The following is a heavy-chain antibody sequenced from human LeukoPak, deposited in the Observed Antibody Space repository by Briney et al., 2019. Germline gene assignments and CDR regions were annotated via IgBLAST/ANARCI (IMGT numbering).Heavy chain of an antibody. J-gene: IGHJ3*02. CDR2: IYYSGST. D-gene: IGHD6-19*01. Sequence: SETLSLTCTVSGGSISSYYWGWIRQPPGKGLEWIGSIYYSGSTYYNPSLKSRVTISVDTSKNQFSLKLSSVTAADTAVYYCARGPSAPGYSSGWYGTNAFDIWGQGTMVTVSS. V-gene: IGHV4-39*07. CDR1: GGSISSYY. CDR3: ARGPSAPGYSSGWYGTNAFDI.